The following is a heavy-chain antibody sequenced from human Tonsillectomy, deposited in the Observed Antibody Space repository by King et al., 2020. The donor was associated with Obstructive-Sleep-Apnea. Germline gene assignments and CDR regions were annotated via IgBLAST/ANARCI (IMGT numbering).Heavy chain of an antibody. D-gene: IGHD5-18*01. J-gene: IGHJ4*02. V-gene: IGHV4-39*07. CDR3: AGDGGYSYGLEFGRFDY. CDR2: IYYSGST. Sequence: QLQESGPGLVKPSETLSLTCTVSGGSISSSSYYWGWIRQPPGKGLEWIGSIYYSGSTYYNPSLKSRVTISVDTSKKQFSLKLSSVTAADTAVYYCAGDGGYSYGLEFGRFDYWGQGTLVTVSS. CDR1: GGSISSSSYY.